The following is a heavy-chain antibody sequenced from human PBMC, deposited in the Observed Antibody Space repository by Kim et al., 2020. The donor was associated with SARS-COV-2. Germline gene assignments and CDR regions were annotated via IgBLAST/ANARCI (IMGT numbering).Heavy chain of an antibody. CDR3: ASTNWNYAY. J-gene: IGHJ4*02. Sequence: GGSLRLSCAASGFTFSSYEMNWVRQAPGKGLEWVSYISSSGSTIYYADSVKGRFTISRDNAKNSLYLQMNSLRAEDTAVYYCASTNWNYAYWGQGTLVTVSS. CDR2: ISSSGSTI. V-gene: IGHV3-48*03. D-gene: IGHD1-7*01. CDR1: GFTFSSYE.